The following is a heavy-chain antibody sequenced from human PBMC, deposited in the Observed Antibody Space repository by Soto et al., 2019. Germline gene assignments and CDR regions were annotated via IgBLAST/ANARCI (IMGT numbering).Heavy chain of an antibody. Sequence: GGSLRLSCAASGFTFSSYAMHWVRQAPGKGLEWVAVISYDGSNKYYADSVKGRFTISRDNSKNTLYLQMNSLRAEDTAVYYCARDAKGLDPGYWGQGTLVTVSS. CDR2: ISYDGSNK. CDR3: ARDAKGLDPGY. D-gene: IGHD2-15*01. J-gene: IGHJ4*02. V-gene: IGHV3-30-3*01. CDR1: GFTFSSYA.